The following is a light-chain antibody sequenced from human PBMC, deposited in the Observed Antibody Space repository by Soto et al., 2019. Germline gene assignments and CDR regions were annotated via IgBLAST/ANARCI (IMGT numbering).Light chain of an antibody. CDR3: TSYTTSSTLV. J-gene: IGLJ1*01. CDR2: DVS. CDR1: SSDVGGYNY. Sequence: QSALTQPASVSGSPGQSITISCTGTSSDVGGYNYVSWYQQYPGKAPKLMIYDVSNRPSGVSNRFYGSKSGNTASLPISGLQAEDQAEYNCTSYTTSSTLVFETGTKLTVL. V-gene: IGLV2-14*01.